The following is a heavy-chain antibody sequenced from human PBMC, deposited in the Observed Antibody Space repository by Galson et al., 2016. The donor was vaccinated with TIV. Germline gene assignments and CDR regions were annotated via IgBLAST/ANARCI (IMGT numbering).Heavy chain of an antibody. CDR1: GYNFRSYW. J-gene: IGHJ3*01. V-gene: IGHV5-51*03. CDR3: ARMSLLGALDV. CDR2: IFPNDSDI. Sequence: QSGAEVKKPGESLKISCKDSGYNFRSYWIAWVRQMPGTGFEWLGIIFPNDSDIRYSPYFRGLVTMSADKSTSTAYLQCSSLKASDTAMYYCARMSLLGALDVWGQGTMVIVSS. D-gene: IGHD3-16*01.